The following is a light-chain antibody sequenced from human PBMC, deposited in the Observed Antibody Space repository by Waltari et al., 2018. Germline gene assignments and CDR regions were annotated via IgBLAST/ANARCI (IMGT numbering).Light chain of an antibody. CDR1: PGAVTTGYY. V-gene: IGLV7-43*01. J-gene: IGLJ3*02. CDR2: NTY. CDR3: LLYYGGTWV. Sequence: QTVVTQEPSLTVSPGGTVTLPCASSPGAVTTGYYPNWFQQKPGQAPRALIYNTYNKHSWTPARFSGSLLGGKAALTLSGVQPEDEAEYYCLLYYGGTWVFGGGTKLTVL.